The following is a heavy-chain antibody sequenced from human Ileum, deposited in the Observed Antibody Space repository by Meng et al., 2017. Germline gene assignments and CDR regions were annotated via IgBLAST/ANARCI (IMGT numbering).Heavy chain of an antibody. CDR2: INTNSGNP. J-gene: IGHJ4*02. D-gene: IGHD3-10*01. CDR1: GYTFTTYP. V-gene: IGHV7-4-1*02. CDR3: ARRDNQGPGFGVDY. Sequence: QVQLVQSASELKKPGASAKASCKASGYTFTTYPMNWVRQAPGQGLEWMGWINTNSGNPTYAQGFTGRFVFSLDTSVSTAYLQISSLKAEDTAVYYCARRDNQGPGFGVDYWGQGTLVTVSS.